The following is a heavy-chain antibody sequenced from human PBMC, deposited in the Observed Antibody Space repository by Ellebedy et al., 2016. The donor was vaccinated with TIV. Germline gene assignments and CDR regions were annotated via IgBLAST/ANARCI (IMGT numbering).Heavy chain of an antibody. J-gene: IGHJ4*02. Sequence: GESLKISCAASGFTFSSYAMHWVRQAPGKGLEWVAVISYDGSNKYYADSVKGRFTISRDNSKNTLYLQMNSLRAEDTAVYYCARGYDSSGFDYWGQGTLVTVSS. V-gene: IGHV3-30-3*01. D-gene: IGHD3-22*01. CDR2: ISYDGSNK. CDR1: GFTFSSYA. CDR3: ARGYDSSGFDY.